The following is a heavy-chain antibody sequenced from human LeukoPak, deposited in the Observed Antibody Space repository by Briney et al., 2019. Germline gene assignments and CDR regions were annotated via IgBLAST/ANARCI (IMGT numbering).Heavy chain of an antibody. CDR2: IYYSGST. Sequence: SETLSLTCTVSGGSISSSSYYWGWIRQPPGKGLEWIGSIYYSGSTYYNPSLKSGVTISVDTSKNQFSLKLSSVTAADTPVYCCASPLLPFTFGGVIVPFDYWGQGPLVTVSS. V-gene: IGHV4-39*01. D-gene: IGHD3-16*02. J-gene: IGHJ4*02. CDR3: ASPLLPFTFGGVIVPFDY. CDR1: GGSISSSSYY.